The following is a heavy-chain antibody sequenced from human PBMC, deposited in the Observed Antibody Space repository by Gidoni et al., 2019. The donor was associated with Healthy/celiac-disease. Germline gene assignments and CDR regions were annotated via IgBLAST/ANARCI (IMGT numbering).Heavy chain of an antibody. V-gene: IGHV3-49*03. Sequence: EVQLVESGGGLVQPGRSLSLSCTASRFTLGAYALSWIRQAPGRWLEWVGFIRSKAYVGTTKYAASVKVSFTISIDDSKIIAYLQMNSLKSEDTAVYYCTRVVLPAAIFNYYYYYMDVWGKGTTVTVSS. CDR3: TRVVLPAAIFNYYYYYMDV. CDR2: IRSKAYVGTT. D-gene: IGHD2-2*02. CDR1: RFTLGAYA. J-gene: IGHJ6*03.